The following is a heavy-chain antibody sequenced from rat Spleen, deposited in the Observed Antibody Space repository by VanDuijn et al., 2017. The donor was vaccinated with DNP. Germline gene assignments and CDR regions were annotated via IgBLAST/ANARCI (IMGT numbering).Heavy chain of an antibody. CDR3: TRHGEVHLRYAMDA. Sequence: EVQLVESGGGLVQPGRSLKLSCAASGFTFSAYYVAWVRQAPAKGLEWVAYIGSPAYAPYYGDSVKGRFTISRDNAKSTLYLQMDSLRSEETATYYCTRHGEVHLRYAMDAWGQGTSVTVSS. V-gene: IGHV5S11*01. CDR2: IGSPAYAP. D-gene: IGHD1-5*01. J-gene: IGHJ4*01. CDR1: GFTFSAYY.